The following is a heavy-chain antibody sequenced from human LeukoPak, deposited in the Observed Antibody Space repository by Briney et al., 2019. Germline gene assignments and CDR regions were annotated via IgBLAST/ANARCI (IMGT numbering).Heavy chain of an antibody. J-gene: IGHJ4*02. Sequence: PGGSLRLSCAASGFTFSSYSMNWVRQAPGKGLEWVSSISSSSSYIYYADSVKGRFTISRDNAKNSLYLQMNSLRAEDTAVYYCARGDDTPLYYYGSGSHHYYFDYWGQGTLVTVSS. CDR1: GFTFSSYS. V-gene: IGHV3-21*01. CDR2: ISSSSSYI. D-gene: IGHD3-10*01. CDR3: ARGDDTPLYYYGSGSHHYYFDY.